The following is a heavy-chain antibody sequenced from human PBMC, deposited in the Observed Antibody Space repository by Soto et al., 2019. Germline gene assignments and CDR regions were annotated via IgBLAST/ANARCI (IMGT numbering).Heavy chain of an antibody. V-gene: IGHV1-18*01. CDR1: GYTFTNYG. CDR2: FNPKNGNT. D-gene: IGHD3-10*01. J-gene: IGHJ4*02. CDR3: ARVNFGEPFAS. Sequence: QVHLVQSAPEVKRPGASVKVSCKASGYTFTNYGINWLRQARGQGIEWMGWFNPKNGNTNYAQTFEGRLTLTTDTSTSTAFMELSNLRSDDTAFYYCARVNFGEPFASWGQGTLVTVSS.